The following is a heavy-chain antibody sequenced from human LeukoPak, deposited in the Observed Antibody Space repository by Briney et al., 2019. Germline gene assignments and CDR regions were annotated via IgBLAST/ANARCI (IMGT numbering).Heavy chain of an antibody. J-gene: IGHJ4*02. D-gene: IGHD1-26*01. V-gene: IGHV4-59*08. CDR3: ARHSGSSPHYFDY. CDR2: IYYSGST. CDR1: GGSTTSYY. Sequence: SETLSLTCTVSGGSTTSYYWSWLRQPPGKGLEWIGFIYYSGSTHYKSSLNSRVTISVDTSRNQFSLRLSSVTAADTAVYYCARHSGSSPHYFDYWGQGTLVTVSS.